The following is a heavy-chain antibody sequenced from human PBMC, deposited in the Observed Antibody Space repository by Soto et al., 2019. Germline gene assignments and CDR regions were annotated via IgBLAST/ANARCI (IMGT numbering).Heavy chain of an antibody. V-gene: IGHV3-33*01. CDR3: AGSGSYYNAWFDP. D-gene: IGHD3-10*01. CDR2: IWYDGSNK. Sequence: QVQLVESGGGVVQPGRSLRLSCAASGFTFSSYGMHWVRQAPGKGLEWVAVIWYDGSNKYYADSVKGRFTISRDNSKNPLYLQMNSLRAEDTAVYYCAGSGSYYNAWFDPWGQGTLVTVSS. J-gene: IGHJ5*02. CDR1: GFTFSSYG.